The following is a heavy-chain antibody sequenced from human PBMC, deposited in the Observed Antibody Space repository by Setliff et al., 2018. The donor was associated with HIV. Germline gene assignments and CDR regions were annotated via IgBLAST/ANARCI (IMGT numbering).Heavy chain of an antibody. CDR2: ITPSGST. J-gene: IGHJ4*02. V-gene: IGHV4-34*01. Sequence: PSETLSLTCVVYGGSFSDYNWSWIRQPPGRGLEWIGGITPSGSTNYNPSVKSRVTISLDTSKNQFSLKLTSVTAADTAVYYCARLAASIAARRRFDYWGQGTLVTVSS. CDR3: ARLAASIAARRRFDY. CDR1: GGSFSDYN. D-gene: IGHD6-6*01.